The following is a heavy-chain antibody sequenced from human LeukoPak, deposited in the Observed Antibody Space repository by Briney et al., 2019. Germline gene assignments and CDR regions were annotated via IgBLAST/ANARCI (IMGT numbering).Heavy chain of an antibody. V-gene: IGHV4-39*01. J-gene: IGHJ4*02. CDR2: IYYSGST. CDR1: GGSISSGGYY. Sequence: PSETLSLTCTVSGGSISSGGYYWSWIRQPPGKGLEWTGSIYYSGSTYYNPSLKSRVTISVDTSKNQLSLKLSSVTAADTAVYYCARHLYSTSLVNYWGQGTLVTVSS. CDR3: ARHLYSTSLVNY. D-gene: IGHD6-6*01.